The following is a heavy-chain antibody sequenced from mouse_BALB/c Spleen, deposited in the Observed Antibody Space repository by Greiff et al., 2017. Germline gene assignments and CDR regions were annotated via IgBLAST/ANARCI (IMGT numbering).Heavy chain of an antibody. Sequence: QVQLKESGPDLVAPSQSLSITCTVSGFSLTSYGVHWVRQPPGKGLEWLVVIWSDGSTTYNSALKSRLSISKDNSKSQVFLKKNSLQTDDTAMYYCARHRYDVDAMDYWGQGTSVTVSS. V-gene: IGHV2-6-2*01. CDR2: IWSDGST. CDR1: GFSLTSYG. D-gene: IGHD2-14*01. J-gene: IGHJ4*01. CDR3: ARHRYDVDAMDY.